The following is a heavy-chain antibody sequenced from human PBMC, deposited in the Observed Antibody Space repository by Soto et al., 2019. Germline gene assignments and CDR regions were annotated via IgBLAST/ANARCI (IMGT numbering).Heavy chain of an antibody. V-gene: IGHV1-18*04. Sequence: QVELVQSGAEVKKPGASVKVSCKASGFSLISHGITWVRQAHGQGLEWMGWISGYNGNTDYAQKFQARVTMTTDTSTSTAYMELTSLRSDDTAVYYCAREGASKWNDRRPVYYYGMDVWGQGTTVTVSS. CDR3: AREGASKWNDRRPVYYYGMDV. CDR1: GFSLISHG. D-gene: IGHD1-1*01. J-gene: IGHJ6*02. CDR2: ISGYNGNT.